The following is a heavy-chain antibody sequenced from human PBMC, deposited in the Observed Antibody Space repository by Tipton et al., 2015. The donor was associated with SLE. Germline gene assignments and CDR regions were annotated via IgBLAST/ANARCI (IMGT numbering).Heavy chain of an antibody. Sequence: SLRLSCTASGFNFGDFAMSWVRQAPGKGLEWVAVIWYDGSNKYYADSVKGRFTISRDNSKNTLYLQMNSLRAEDTAVYYCASQLTILDAFDIWGQGTMVTVSS. V-gene: IGHV3-33*08. CDR3: ASQLTILDAFDI. CDR1: GFNFGDFA. CDR2: IWYDGSNK. J-gene: IGHJ3*02. D-gene: IGHD1-1*01.